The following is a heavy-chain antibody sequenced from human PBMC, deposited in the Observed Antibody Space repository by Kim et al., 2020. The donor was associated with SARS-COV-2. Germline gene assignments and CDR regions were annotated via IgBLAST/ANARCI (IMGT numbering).Heavy chain of an antibody. CDR2: INAGNGNT. D-gene: IGHD3-22*01. V-gene: IGHV1-3*01. CDR3: ARSGDYYDSSGYYSVKD. CDR1: GYTFTSYA. Sequence: ASVKVSCKASGYTFTSYAMHWVRQAPGQRLEWMGWINAGNGNTKYSQKFQGRVTITRDTSASTAYMELSSLRSEDTAVYYCARSGDYYDSSGYYSVKDWGQGTLVTVSS. J-gene: IGHJ4*02.